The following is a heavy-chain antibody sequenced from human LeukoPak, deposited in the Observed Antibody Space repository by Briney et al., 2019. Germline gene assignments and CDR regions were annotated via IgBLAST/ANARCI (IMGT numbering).Heavy chain of an antibody. Sequence: AASVKVSCKASGYTFTSYGISWVRQAPGQGLEWMGRINPSGDSVNYAQKLQDRLTMTRDTSTNTVYLELSSLRSEDTAIYYCAKTLADGGTNHWGKGPLVTVS. CDR3: AKTLADGGTNH. CDR2: INPSGDSV. V-gene: IGHV1-46*04. CDR1: GYTFTSYG. D-gene: IGHD2-15*01. J-gene: IGHJ5*02.